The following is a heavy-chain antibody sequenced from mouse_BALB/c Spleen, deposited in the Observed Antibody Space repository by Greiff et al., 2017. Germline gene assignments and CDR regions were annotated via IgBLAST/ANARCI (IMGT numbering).Heavy chain of an antibody. V-gene: IGHV5-12-2*01. J-gene: IGHJ2*01. Sequence: EVNVVESGGGLVQPGGSLKLSCAASGFTFSSYTMSWVRQTPEKRLEWVAYISNGGGSTYYPDTVKGRFTISRDNAKNTLYLQMSSLKSEDTAMYYCARHGYGNYGDYWGQGTTLTVSS. CDR2: ISNGGGST. CDR1: GFTFSSYT. CDR3: ARHGYGNYGDY. D-gene: IGHD2-10*02.